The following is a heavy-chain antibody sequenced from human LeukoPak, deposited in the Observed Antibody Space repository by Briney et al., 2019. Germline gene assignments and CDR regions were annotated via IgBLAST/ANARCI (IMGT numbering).Heavy chain of an antibody. CDR1: GGSISSSSYY. CDR3: ARLTMVRGVPDAFDI. D-gene: IGHD3-10*01. V-gene: IGHV4-39*01. CDR2: IYYSGST. Sequence: PSETLSLTCTVSGGSISSSSYYWGWIRQPSGKGLEWIGSIYYSGSTYYNPSLKSRVTISVDTSKNQFSLKLSSVTAADTAVYYCARLTMVRGVPDAFDIWGQGTMVTVSS. J-gene: IGHJ3*02.